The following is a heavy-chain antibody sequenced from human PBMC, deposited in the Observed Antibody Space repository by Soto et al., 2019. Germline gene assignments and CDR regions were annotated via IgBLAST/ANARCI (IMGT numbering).Heavy chain of an antibody. J-gene: IGHJ6*02. CDR1: GGSIISSSYY. CDR2: FYTSGSP. CDR3: ARDSAGCTGGVCYADNYFGMDV. V-gene: IGHV4-61*02. D-gene: IGHD2-8*02. Sequence: SETLSLTCTVSGGSIISSSYYWSWIRQSAGKRLEWIGRFYTSGSPNYNPSLMSRVTMSVDTSKNQVSLRLTYVTAADTAVYYCARDSAGCTGGVCYADNYFGMDVWGQGTTVTVSS.